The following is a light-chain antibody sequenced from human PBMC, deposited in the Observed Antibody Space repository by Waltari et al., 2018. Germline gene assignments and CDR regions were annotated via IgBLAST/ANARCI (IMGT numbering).Light chain of an antibody. Sequence: EVVMTQSPATLSVSPGERATLSCRASQSVSRDLAWYQQEPGQAPRLLIYGASTRITGVPARFTGSGSGAEFSLTISSLQSEDVAIYYCQQFNNWPQTFGGGTQVEIK. CDR1: QSVSRD. CDR2: GAS. J-gene: IGKJ4*01. V-gene: IGKV3-15*01. CDR3: QQFNNWPQT.